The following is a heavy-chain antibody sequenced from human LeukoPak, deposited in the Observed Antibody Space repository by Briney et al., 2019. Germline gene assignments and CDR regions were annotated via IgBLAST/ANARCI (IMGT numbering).Heavy chain of an antibody. CDR3: ARLGYCSGGSCYFFDY. D-gene: IGHD2-15*01. CDR2: IYYSGST. CDR1: GGPISSYY. V-gene: IGHV4-59*08. Sequence: SETLSLTCTVSGGPISSYYWSWIRQPPGKGLEWIGYIYYSGSTNYNPSLKSRVTISVDTSKNQFSLKLSSVTAADTAVYYCARLGYCSGGSCYFFDYWGQGTLVTVSS. J-gene: IGHJ4*02.